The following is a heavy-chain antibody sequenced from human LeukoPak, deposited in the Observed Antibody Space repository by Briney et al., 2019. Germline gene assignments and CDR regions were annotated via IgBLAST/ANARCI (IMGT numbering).Heavy chain of an antibody. CDR3: ASDYYDSSGYGY. V-gene: IGHV3-72*01. D-gene: IGHD3-22*01. CDR2: TRNKANSYTT. Sequence: GGSLRLSCAASGFTFSDHYMDWVRQAPGKGLEWVGRTRNKANSYTTEYAASVKGRFTISRDDSKNPLYLQMNSLKTEDTAVCYCASDYYDSSGYGYWGQGTLVTVSS. J-gene: IGHJ4*02. CDR1: GFTFSDHY.